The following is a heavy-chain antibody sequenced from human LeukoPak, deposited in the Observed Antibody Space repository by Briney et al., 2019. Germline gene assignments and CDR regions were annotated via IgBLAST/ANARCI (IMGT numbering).Heavy chain of an antibody. V-gene: IGHV4-30-4*01. CDR3: ARARQYYCGSGKFDY. CDR2: IYYSGST. CDR1: GXSISSGDYY. Sequence: SETLSLTCTVSGXSISSGDYYWSWIRQPPGKGLELIGYIYYSGSTYYNPSLKSRVTISVDTSKNQFSLKLSSVTAADTAVYYCARARQYYCGSGKFDYWGQGTLVTVSS. D-gene: IGHD3-10*01. J-gene: IGHJ4*02.